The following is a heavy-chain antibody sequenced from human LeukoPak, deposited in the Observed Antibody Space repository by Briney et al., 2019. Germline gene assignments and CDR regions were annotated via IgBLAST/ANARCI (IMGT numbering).Heavy chain of an antibody. CDR1: GGSFSGYY. CDR3: ARIQSSSVYYTARIDY. Sequence: SETLSLTCAVYGGSFSGYYWNWIRQPPGKGPEWIGEINDSGSTSYNPSLESRVTISVDTSKNQFSLNLKSVTAADTAVYYCARIQSSSVYYTARIDYWGQGTLVTVSS. V-gene: IGHV4-34*01. D-gene: IGHD5-18*01. CDR2: INDSGST. J-gene: IGHJ4*02.